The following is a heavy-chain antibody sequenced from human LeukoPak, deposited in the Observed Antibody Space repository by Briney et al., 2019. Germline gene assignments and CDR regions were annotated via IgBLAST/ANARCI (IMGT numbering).Heavy chain of an antibody. CDR1: GGSISSSSYY. V-gene: IGHV4-39*01. J-gene: IGHJ5*02. Sequence: SETLSLTCTVSGGSISSSSYYWGWIRQPPGKGLEWIASIYYSGSTSYNPSLKSRVTISVDASKNHFSLKLSSVTAADTAVYYCARHGRYYDILTGYYYWFGPWGQGTLVTVSS. CDR2: IYYSGST. D-gene: IGHD3-9*01. CDR3: ARHGRYYDILTGYYYWFGP.